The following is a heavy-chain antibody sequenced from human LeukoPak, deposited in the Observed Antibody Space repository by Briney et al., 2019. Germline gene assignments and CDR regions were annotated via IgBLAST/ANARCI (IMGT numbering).Heavy chain of an antibody. D-gene: IGHD4-17*01. V-gene: IGHV3-48*03. J-gene: IGHJ4*02. CDR1: GFTFSSYE. CDR2: ISSSSFAR. Sequence: GGSLRLSCAASGFTFSSYEMNWVRQAPGKGLEWVSYISSSSFARYYADSVKGRFTISRDNAKNSLYLQMNSLRAEDTAIYYCARSENGDYDYWGQGTLVTVSS. CDR3: ARSENGDYDY.